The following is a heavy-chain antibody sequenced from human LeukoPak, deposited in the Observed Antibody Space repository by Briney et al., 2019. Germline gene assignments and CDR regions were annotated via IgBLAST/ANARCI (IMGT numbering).Heavy chain of an antibody. J-gene: IGHJ5*02. Sequence: SVKVSCKASGGTFSSYAISWVRQAPGQGLEWMGRIIPIFGTANYAQKFQGRVTITRNTSISTAYMELSSLRSEDTAVYYCARAYCSSTSCYLRFDPWGQGTLVTVSS. CDR1: GGTFSSYA. D-gene: IGHD2-2*01. CDR2: IIPIFGTA. CDR3: ARAYCSSTSCYLRFDP. V-gene: IGHV1-69*05.